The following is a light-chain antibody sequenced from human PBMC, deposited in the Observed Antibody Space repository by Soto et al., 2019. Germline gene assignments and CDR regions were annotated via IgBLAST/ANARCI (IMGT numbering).Light chain of an antibody. J-gene: IGKJ4*01. CDR2: RAF. Sequence: EIRMTQSPATLSLSPGERATLSCRASLSVSSDLAWYRQKPGQSPRLLIYRAFTRATGIPARFSGSGFGTDFTLTISSLQSEDFAVYYCQQYNNWPLTFGGGTKVEIK. CDR3: QQYNNWPLT. CDR1: LSVSSD. V-gene: IGKV3-15*01.